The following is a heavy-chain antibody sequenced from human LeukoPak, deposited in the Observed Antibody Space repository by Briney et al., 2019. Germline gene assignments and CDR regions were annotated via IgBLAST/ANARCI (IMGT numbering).Heavy chain of an antibody. CDR2: INPSGGSS. Sequence: ASVKVSCKASGYTFTSYYMHWMRQAPGQGLEWMGIINPSGGSSSYAQKFQGRVTMTRDTSTSTVYMELSSLRSEDTAVYYCARDQLSYAYGMDVWGQGTTVTVSS. CDR3: ARDQLSYAYGMDV. CDR1: GYTFTSYY. D-gene: IGHD2-2*01. V-gene: IGHV1-46*01. J-gene: IGHJ6*02.